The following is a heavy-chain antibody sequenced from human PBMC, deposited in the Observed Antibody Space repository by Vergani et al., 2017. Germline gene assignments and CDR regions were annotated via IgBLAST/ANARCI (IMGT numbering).Heavy chain of an antibody. J-gene: IGHJ3*02. CDR1: GFTFDDYA. V-gene: IGHV3-9*01. Sequence: VQLVESGGGVVQPGRSLRLSCAASGFTFDDYAMHWVRQAPGKGLEWVSGISWNRGSIGYADSVKGRFTISRDNSKNTLYLQMNSLRAEDTAVYYCARDSVSSGWYEGAFDIWGQGTMVTVSS. CDR2: ISWNRGSI. D-gene: IGHD6-19*01. CDR3: ARDSVSSGWYEGAFDI.